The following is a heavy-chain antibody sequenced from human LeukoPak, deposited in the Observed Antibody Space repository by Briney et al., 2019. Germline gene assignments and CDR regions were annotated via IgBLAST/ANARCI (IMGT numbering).Heavy chain of an antibody. J-gene: IGHJ3*02. CDR2: IYDSGST. V-gene: IGHV4-30-4*01. CDR1: GASIRSGDYY. Sequence: PSETLSLTCTVSGASIRSGDYYWSWIRQPPGKGLEWIGYIYDSGSTYYDPSLKSRITISVDTSENRFSLKLSSVTATDTAVYYCARDCSGGSCYGAFDIWGQGTMVTVSS. D-gene: IGHD2-15*01. CDR3: ARDCSGGSCYGAFDI.